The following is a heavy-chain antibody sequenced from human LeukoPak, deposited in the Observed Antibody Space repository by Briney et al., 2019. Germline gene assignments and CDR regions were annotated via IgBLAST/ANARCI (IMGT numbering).Heavy chain of an antibody. CDR2: INHSGST. Sequence: SETLSLTCAVYGGSFSGYYWSWIRQPPGKGLEWIGEINHSGSTNYNPSLKSRVTISVDTSKNQFSLKLSSVTAADTAVYYCARGLPPEHIVVVPAYYFDYWGQGTLVTVSS. D-gene: IGHD2-2*01. CDR3: ARGLPPEHIVVVPAYYFDY. J-gene: IGHJ4*02. V-gene: IGHV4-34*01. CDR1: GGSFSGYY.